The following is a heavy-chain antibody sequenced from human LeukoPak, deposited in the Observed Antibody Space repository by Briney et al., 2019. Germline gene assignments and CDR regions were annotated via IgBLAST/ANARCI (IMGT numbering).Heavy chain of an antibody. CDR1: GFTFSSYA. CDR2: ISGSGGST. CDR3: AKPLDLYYDYVWGSYRYGSYYYMDV. Sequence: PGGSLRLSCAASGFTFSSYAMSWVRQAPGKGLEWVSAISGSGGSTYYADSVKGRFTISRDNSKNTLYLQMNSLRAEDTAVYYCAKPLDLYYDYVWGSYRYGSYYYMDVWGKGTTVTVSS. J-gene: IGHJ6*03. V-gene: IGHV3-23*01. D-gene: IGHD3-16*02.